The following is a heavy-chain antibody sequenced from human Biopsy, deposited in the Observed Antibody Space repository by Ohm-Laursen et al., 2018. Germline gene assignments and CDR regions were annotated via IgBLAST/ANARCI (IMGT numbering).Heavy chain of an antibody. CDR3: SRGGGAFSYDGLDS. J-gene: IGHJ4*02. CDR1: GFTFGDAW. Sequence: SLRLSCAASGFTFGDAWMSWIRQAPGKGLEWVGRIKSKFDGETSDYSAPVKGSFIISRHDSKRSLFLQMNSLKVEDTGVYFSSRGGGAFSYDGLDSGGQGPTVTASS. V-gene: IGHV3-15*01. D-gene: IGHD2-2*01. CDR2: IKSKFDGETS.